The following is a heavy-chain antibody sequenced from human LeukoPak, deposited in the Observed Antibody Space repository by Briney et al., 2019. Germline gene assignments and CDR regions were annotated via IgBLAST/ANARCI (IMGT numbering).Heavy chain of an antibody. CDR2: INYSGSIT. J-gene: IGHJ4*02. CDR1: GVSLSGYY. CDR3: ARVLNYGYYGY. Sequence: PSETLSLTCGVDGVSLSGYYWNWIRQSPGKGLEWIGEINYSGSITYNNPSLQSRVTISVDTSKNHFSLKLTSVTAADTAVYYCARVLNYGYYGYWGQGTLVTVSS. D-gene: IGHD3-3*01. V-gene: IGHV4-34*01.